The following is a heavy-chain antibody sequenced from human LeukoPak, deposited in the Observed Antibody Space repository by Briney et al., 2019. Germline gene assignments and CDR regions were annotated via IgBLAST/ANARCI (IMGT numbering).Heavy chain of an antibody. CDR3: AKNSDIVVVTAQDY. J-gene: IGHJ4*02. Sequence: GGSLRLSCAASGFTFTSYSMNWVRQAPGKGLEWVSSISSSGDYIYYADSVKGRFTISRDNANNSLYLQMNSLRAEDTAVYYCAKNSDIVVVTAQDYWGQGTLVTVSS. D-gene: IGHD2-21*02. V-gene: IGHV3-21*01. CDR1: GFTFTSYS. CDR2: ISSSGDYI.